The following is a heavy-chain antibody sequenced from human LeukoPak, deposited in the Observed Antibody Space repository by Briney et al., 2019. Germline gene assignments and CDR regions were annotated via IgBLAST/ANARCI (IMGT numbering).Heavy chain of an antibody. D-gene: IGHD6-13*01. V-gene: IGHV1-8*01. CDR2: MNPNSGNT. Sequence: ASVKVSCKASGYTFTSYDINWVRQATGQGLEWMGWMNPNSGNTGYAQKFQGRVTITRNTSISTAYMELSSLRSEDTAVYYCASYRVAAAGPDFDYWGQGTLVTVSS. CDR3: ASYRVAAAGPDFDY. CDR1: GYTFTSYD. J-gene: IGHJ4*02.